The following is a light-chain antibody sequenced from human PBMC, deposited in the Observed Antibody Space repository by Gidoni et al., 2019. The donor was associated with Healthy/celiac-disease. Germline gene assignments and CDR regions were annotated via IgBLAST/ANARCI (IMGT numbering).Light chain of an antibody. Sequence: QSALTQPALVSGSPGQSITISCTGTRRDVGGYNYVSWYQQHPGKAPKLMIYNVSIRPTGVSNRFSGSKSGNTASLTISGLQAEDEADYYCNSYTSSSTLVFGGGTKLTVL. J-gene: IGLJ2*01. CDR1: RRDVGGYNY. CDR2: NVS. V-gene: IGLV2-14*03. CDR3: NSYTSSSTLV.